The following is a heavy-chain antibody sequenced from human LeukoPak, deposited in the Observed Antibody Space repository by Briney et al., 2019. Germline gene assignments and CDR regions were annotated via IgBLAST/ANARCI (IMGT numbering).Heavy chain of an antibody. V-gene: IGHV6-1*01. J-gene: IGHJ4*02. Sequence: SRTLSLTCAISGGSVSSKSAAWSWIRQSPSRGFEWLGRTYYRSTWFNDYAVSVKSRIIINPDTSKNQFSLQLNSVTPEDTAVYYCARGIVTTGFDYWGQGTLVTVSS. CDR3: ARGIVTTGFDY. CDR2: TYYRSTWFN. CDR1: GGSVSSKSAA. D-gene: IGHD5-12*01.